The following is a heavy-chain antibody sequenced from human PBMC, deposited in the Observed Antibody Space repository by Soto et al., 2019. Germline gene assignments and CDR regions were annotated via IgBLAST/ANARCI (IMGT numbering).Heavy chain of an antibody. Sequence: ASAKLSRTASGCTFPGSYMHCVRLAPGQLLEWMGWINPNSGGTNYAQKFQGRVTMTRDTSISTAYMELSRLRSDDTAVYYCAREGLGCSGGSCPFSGMDGWGQGTKVTVSS. CDR3: AREGLGCSGGSCPFSGMDG. D-gene: IGHD2-15*01. CDR1: GCTFPGSY. CDR2: INPNSGGT. J-gene: IGHJ6*02. V-gene: IGHV1-2*02.